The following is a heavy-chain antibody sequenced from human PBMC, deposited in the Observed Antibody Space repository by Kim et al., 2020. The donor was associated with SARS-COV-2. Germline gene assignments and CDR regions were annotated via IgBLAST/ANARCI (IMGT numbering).Heavy chain of an antibody. Sequence: GGSLRLSCAASGFTFSSYSMNWVRQAPGKGLEWVSSISSSSSYIYYADSVKGRFTISRDNAKNSLYLQMNSLRAEDTAVYYCARDLTTVNPGIYYYYGMDVCGPGTTFTVSS. CDR2: ISSSSSYI. D-gene: IGHD4-4*01. CDR3: ARDLTTVNPGIYYYYGMDV. V-gene: IGHV3-21*01. CDR1: GFTFSSYS. J-gene: IGHJ6*02.